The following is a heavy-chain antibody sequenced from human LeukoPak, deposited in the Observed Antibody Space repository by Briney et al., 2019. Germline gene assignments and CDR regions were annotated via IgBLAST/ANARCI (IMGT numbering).Heavy chain of an antibody. D-gene: IGHD3-16*01. Sequence: SETLSLTCSVSGGSISGYYWSWVRQPPGQTLEWIGYIYSSGSTNYNPSLQSRVTMSVDTSMNQFSLRLSSVTAADTAVYYCARFTYTTRPSDVWGKGTTVTVSS. CDR2: IYSSGST. CDR3: ARFTYTTRPSDV. CDR1: GGSISGYY. J-gene: IGHJ6*04. V-gene: IGHV4-4*09.